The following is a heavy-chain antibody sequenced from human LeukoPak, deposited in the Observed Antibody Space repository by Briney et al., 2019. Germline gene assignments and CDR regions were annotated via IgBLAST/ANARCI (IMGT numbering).Heavy chain of an antibody. J-gene: IGHJ3*02. V-gene: IGHV4-4*08. CDR2: IYYSGST. Sequence: SETLSLTCTVSGGSISSYYWSWIRQPPGKGLEWIGYIYYSGSTYYNPSLKSRVTISVDTSKNQFSLKLSSVTAADTAVYYCARDGQRYYYDSSDAKEAFDIWGQGTMVTVSS. CDR1: GGSISSYY. CDR3: ARDGQRYYYDSSDAKEAFDI. D-gene: IGHD3-22*01.